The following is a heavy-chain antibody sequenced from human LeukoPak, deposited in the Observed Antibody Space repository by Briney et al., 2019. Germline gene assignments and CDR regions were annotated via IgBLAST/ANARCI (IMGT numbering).Heavy chain of an antibody. CDR3: AKDRCSGGSCYFDY. V-gene: IGHV3-23*01. J-gene: IGHJ4*02. Sequence: PGGSLRLSCAASGFTFSNYGMTWVRQAPGKGLEWVSAISGSGGSTYYADSVKGRFTISRDNSKNTLYLQMNSLRAEDTAVYYCAKDRCSGGSCYFDYWGQGTLVTVSS. CDR2: ISGSGGST. CDR1: GFTFSNYG. D-gene: IGHD2-15*01.